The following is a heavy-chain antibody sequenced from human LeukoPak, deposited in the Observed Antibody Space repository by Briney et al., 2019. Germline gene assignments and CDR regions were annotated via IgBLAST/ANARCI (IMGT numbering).Heavy chain of an antibody. D-gene: IGHD2-8*01. Sequence: GGSLRLSCTGSGFTFSAYGLTWARQAPGKGLEWVSCMSRGDSQYADSVKGRFTISRDNARNTMYLQMDNLRVEDTAIYYCGRDPNGDYVGAFEFWGRGTMVAVSS. CDR3: GRDPNGDYVGAFEF. J-gene: IGHJ3*01. CDR2: MSRGDS. CDR1: GFTFSAYG. V-gene: IGHV3-23*03.